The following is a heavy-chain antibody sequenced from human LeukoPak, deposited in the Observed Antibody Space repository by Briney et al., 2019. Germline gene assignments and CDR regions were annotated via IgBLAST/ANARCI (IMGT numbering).Heavy chain of an antibody. J-gene: IGHJ6*02. Sequence: ASVKVSCKVSGYTLTELSMHWVRQAPGKGLAWMGGFDPEDGETIYAQKFQGRVTMTEDTSTDTAYMELSSLRSEDTAVYYCATVLLQNYYYYGMDVWGQGTTVTVSS. V-gene: IGHV1-24*01. CDR2: FDPEDGET. D-gene: IGHD2-15*01. CDR3: ATVLLQNYYYYGMDV. CDR1: GYTLTELS.